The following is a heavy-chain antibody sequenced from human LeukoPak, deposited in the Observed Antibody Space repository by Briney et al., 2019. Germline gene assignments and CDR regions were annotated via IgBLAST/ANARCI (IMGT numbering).Heavy chain of an antibody. J-gene: IGHJ4*02. CDR2: IYYSGST. CDR3: ARERIEEDILTGYFDY. CDR1: GGSISSYY. Sequence: SETLSLTCTVSGGSISSYYWSWIRQPPGKGLEWIGYIYYSGSTNYNPSLKSRVTISVDTFKNQFSLKLSSVTAADTAVYYCARERIEEDILTGYFDYWGQGTLVTVSS. D-gene: IGHD3-9*01. V-gene: IGHV4-59*01.